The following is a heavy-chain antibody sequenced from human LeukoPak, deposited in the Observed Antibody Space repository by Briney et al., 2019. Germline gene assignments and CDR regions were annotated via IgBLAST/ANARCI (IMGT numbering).Heavy chain of an antibody. Sequence: GGSLRLSCAASGFTFSSSWMSWVRQAPGKGLEWVANIKKDGSETYYVDSVKGRLTISRDNAKNSLYLQMNSLRAEDTAVYYCTRERDLSLYYLDYWGQGTLVTVSS. V-gene: IGHV3-7*01. J-gene: IGHJ4*02. CDR2: IKKDGSET. CDR1: GFTFSSSW. CDR3: TRERDLSLYYLDY.